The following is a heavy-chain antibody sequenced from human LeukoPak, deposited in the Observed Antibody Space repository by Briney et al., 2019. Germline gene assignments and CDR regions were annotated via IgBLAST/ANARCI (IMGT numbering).Heavy chain of an antibody. CDR1: GGSFSGYY. D-gene: IGHD5-24*01. CDR3: ARSVEMATIISAYFDY. Sequence: SETLSLTCAVYGGSFSGYYWSWIRQPPGKGLERIGEINHSGSTNYNPSLKSRVTISVDTSKNQFSLKLSSVTAADTAVYYCARSVEMATIISAYFDYWGQGTLVTVSS. J-gene: IGHJ4*02. CDR2: INHSGST. V-gene: IGHV4-34*01.